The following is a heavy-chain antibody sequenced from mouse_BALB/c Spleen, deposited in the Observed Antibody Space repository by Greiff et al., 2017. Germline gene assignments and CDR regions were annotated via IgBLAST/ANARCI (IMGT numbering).Heavy chain of an antibody. D-gene: IGHD2-14*01. Sequence: EVKLQESGPGLVKPSQSLSLTCSVTGYSITSGYYWNWIRQFPGNKLEWMGYISYDGSNNYNPSLKNRISITRDTSKNQFFLKLNSVTTEDTATYYCARDRYDKGYFDYWGQGTTLTVSS. CDR1: GYSITSGYY. V-gene: IGHV3-6*02. CDR3: ARDRYDKGYFDY. J-gene: IGHJ2*01. CDR2: ISYDGSN.